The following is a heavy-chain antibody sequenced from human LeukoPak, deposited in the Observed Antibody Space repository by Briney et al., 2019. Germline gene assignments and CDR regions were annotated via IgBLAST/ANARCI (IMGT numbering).Heavy chain of an antibody. CDR3: ATRNYYDNRGYYYYYFDY. J-gene: IGHJ4*02. Sequence: ETLSLTCTVSGGSISSGGYYWSWVRQAPGKGLEWVSVISGGSGDTFYADSVKGRFTISRDNSKNTVYLQMHSLRAEDTATYYCATRNYYDNRGYYYYYFDYWGQGALVTVSS. D-gene: IGHD3-22*01. V-gene: IGHV3-23*01. CDR1: GGSISSGGYY. CDR2: ISGGSGDT.